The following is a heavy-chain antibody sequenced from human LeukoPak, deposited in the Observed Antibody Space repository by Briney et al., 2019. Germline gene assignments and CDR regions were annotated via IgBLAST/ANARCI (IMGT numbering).Heavy chain of an antibody. V-gene: IGHV3-53*05. D-gene: IGHD2-2*01. CDR3: AKGSSTSCLDY. CDR2: IYSGGST. CDR1: GFSVSSNY. Sequence: GGSLRLSCAASGFSVSSNYMSWVRQAPGKGLEWVSIIYSGGSTYYTDSVKGRFTISRDNSKNTLYLQMNSLRAEDTAVYYCAKGSSTSCLDYWGQGTLVTVSS. J-gene: IGHJ4*02.